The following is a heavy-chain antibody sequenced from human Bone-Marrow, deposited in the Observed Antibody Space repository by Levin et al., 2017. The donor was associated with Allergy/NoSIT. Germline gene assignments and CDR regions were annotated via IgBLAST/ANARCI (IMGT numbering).Heavy chain of an antibody. CDR3: ARRRGTHYSAPFDF. Sequence: SETLSLSCNVSGGSISGFSWTWIRQPPGKGLEWLGYIFYSGSTHYNPSLKNRVTISEETPKNQFSLRLTSVTAAAPAIYYCARRRGTHYSAPFDFWGRGIPVTVSS. J-gene: IGHJ4*01. D-gene: IGHD1-26*01. CDR2: IFYSGST. V-gene: IGHV4-59*08. CDR1: GGSISGFS.